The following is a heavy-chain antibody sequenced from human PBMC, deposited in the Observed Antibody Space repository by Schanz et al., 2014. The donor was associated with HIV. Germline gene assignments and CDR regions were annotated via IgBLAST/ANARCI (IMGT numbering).Heavy chain of an antibody. CDR3: ASGVRGHYYYYGMDV. Sequence: EVQLMESGGGLVQPGGSLRLSCAASGFTFMRHTMNWVRQAPGKGLEWLSSISSSGGYIYYADSVKGRFITSRDKAKNTLILQMNSLRAEDTAVYYCASGVRGHYYYYGMDVWGQGTTVTVSS. D-gene: IGHD3-16*01. J-gene: IGHJ6*02. CDR2: ISSSGGYI. CDR1: GFTFMRHT. V-gene: IGHV3-21*01.